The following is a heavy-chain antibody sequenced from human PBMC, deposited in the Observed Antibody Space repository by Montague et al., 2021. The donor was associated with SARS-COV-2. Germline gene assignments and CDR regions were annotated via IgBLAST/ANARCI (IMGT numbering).Heavy chain of an antibody. V-gene: IGHV4-34*01. CDR2: ISQSGNT. J-gene: IGHJ6*03. CDR3: ARLGDGIVPSPILGVGPYYSYYYMDV. D-gene: IGHD2-2*02. CDR1: GGSFSRYY. Sequence: SETLSLTCAVSGGSFSRYYWSWIRQPPGKGLEWIGEISQSGNTKYNPSLQSRLSISLDTSRNQFSLKVSSVTAADTAVYYCARLGDGIVPSPILGVGPYYSYYYMDVWGRGTTVTVSS.